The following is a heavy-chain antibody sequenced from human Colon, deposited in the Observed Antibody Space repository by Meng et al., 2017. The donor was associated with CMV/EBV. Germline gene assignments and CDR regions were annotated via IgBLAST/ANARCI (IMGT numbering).Heavy chain of an antibody. J-gene: IGHJ4*02. D-gene: IGHD3-3*01. Sequence: ASVKVSCKASGYTFSTFGISWVRQAPGQGPEWMGWISPYSAQTKSAQKFQGRVTLTTDTSTSTAYVDLRSLRSDDTAVYYCVRSLDDASGQFRDYWGQGTPVTVSS. CDR2: ISPYSAQT. CDR1: GYTFSTFG. V-gene: IGHV1-18*01. CDR3: VRSLDDASGQFRDY.